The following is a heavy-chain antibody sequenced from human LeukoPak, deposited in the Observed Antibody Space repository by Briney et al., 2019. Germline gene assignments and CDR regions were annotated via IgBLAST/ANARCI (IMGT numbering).Heavy chain of an antibody. V-gene: IGHV3-21*01. D-gene: IGHD3-16*01. CDR2: ISNSGSYM. CDR1: GFIFRIYS. J-gene: IGHJ3*01. Sequence: PGGSLRLSCAGSGFIFRIYSMHWVRQAPGKGPEWASSISNSGSYMSYADSVKGRFTISRDNGKDSLYLQMNSLRAEDTAVYYCATDTSFYHDDTGPAALNLWGPGTMVTVSS. CDR3: ATDTSFYHDDTGPAALNL.